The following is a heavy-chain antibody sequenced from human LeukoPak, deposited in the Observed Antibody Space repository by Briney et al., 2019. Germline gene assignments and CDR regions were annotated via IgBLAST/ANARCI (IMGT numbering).Heavy chain of an antibody. D-gene: IGHD3-22*01. J-gene: IGHJ4*02. CDR3: ARERVGTMIVVVSTGELDY. Sequence: SETLSLTCTVSGGSISSSTYYWGWIRQPPGKGLEWIGNIYYSGSTYYNPSLKSRVTISVDTSKNQFSLMLSSVTAADTAVYYCARERVGTMIVVVSTGELDYWGQGTLVTVSS. CDR2: IYYSGST. CDR1: GGSISSSTYY. V-gene: IGHV4-39*07.